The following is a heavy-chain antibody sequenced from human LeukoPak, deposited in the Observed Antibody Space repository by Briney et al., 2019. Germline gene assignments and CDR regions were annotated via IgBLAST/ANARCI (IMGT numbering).Heavy chain of an antibody. CDR1: GGSISSYY. J-gene: IGHJ4*02. CDR2: IYYSGST. CDR3: ARDSVAKPLDY. Sequence: SETLSLTCTVSGGSISSYYWSWIRQPPGKGLEWIGYIYYSGSTNYNPSLKSRVTISVDTSKNQFSLELSSVTAADTAVYYCARDSVAKPLDYWGQGTLVTVSS. D-gene: IGHD4-23*01. V-gene: IGHV4-59*01.